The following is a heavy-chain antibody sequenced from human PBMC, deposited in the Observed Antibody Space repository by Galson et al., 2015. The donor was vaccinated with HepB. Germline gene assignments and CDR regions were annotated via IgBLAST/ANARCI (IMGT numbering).Heavy chain of an antibody. CDR1: GFTFSSYG. Sequence: SLRLSCAASGFTFSSYGMHWVRQAPGKGLEWVAVISYDGSNKYYADSVKGRFTISRDNSKNTLYLQMNSLRAEDTAVYYCAKGNYDFDAFDIWGQGTMVTVSS. D-gene: IGHD3-3*01. CDR2: ISYDGSNK. J-gene: IGHJ3*02. CDR3: AKGNYDFDAFDI. V-gene: IGHV3-30*18.